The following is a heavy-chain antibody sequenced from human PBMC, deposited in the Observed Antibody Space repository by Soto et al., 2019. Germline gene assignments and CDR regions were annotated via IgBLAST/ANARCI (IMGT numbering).Heavy chain of an antibody. CDR2: ISSSSYI. CDR1: GFTFSSYS. D-gene: IGHD6-6*01. J-gene: IGHJ4*02. V-gene: IGHV3-21*01. CDR3: ARETPTSSIERPYY. Sequence: PGGSLRLSCAASGFTFSSYSMNWVRQAPGKGLEWVSSISSSSYIYYADSVKGRFTISRDNAKNSLYLQMNSLRAEDTAVYYCARETPTSSIERPYYWGQGNLVTVSS.